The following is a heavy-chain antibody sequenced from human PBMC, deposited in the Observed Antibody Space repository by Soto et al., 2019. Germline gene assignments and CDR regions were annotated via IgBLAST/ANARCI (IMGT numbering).Heavy chain of an antibody. J-gene: IGHJ3*02. V-gene: IGHV4-30-4*01. Sequence: PSETLSLTCTVSGGSISSGDYYWSWIRQPPGKGLEWIGYIYYSGSTHYNPSLKSRVTISVDTSKNQFSLKLSSVTAADTAVYYCARETNYYDSSGYYPDAFDIWGQGTMVTVSS. CDR3: ARETNYYDSSGYYPDAFDI. CDR1: GGSISSGDYY. D-gene: IGHD3-22*01. CDR2: IYYSGST.